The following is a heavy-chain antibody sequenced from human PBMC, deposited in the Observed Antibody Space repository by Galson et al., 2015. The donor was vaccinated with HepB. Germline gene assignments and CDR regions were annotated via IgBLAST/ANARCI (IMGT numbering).Heavy chain of an antibody. CDR1: GGSISSSSYY. D-gene: IGHD2-8*01. Sequence: ETLSLTCTVSGGSISSSSYYWGWIRQPPGKGLEWIGSIYYSGSTYYNPSLKSRVTISVDTSKNQFSLKLSSVTAADTAVYYCASPMLGYCTNGVCSRLVGAFDIWGQGTMVTVSS. V-gene: IGHV4-39*01. CDR3: ASPMLGYCTNGVCSRLVGAFDI. CDR2: IYYSGST. J-gene: IGHJ3*02.